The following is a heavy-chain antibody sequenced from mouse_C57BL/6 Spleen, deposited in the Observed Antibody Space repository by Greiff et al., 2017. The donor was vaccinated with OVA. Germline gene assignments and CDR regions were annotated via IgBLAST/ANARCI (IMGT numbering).Heavy chain of an antibody. CDR3: ARALNWDGIGY. Sequence: QVQLQQPGAELVMPGASVKLSCKASGYTFTSYWMHWVKQRPGQGLEWIGEIDPSDSYTNYNQKFKGKSTLTVDKSSSTAYMQLSSLTSEDSAVYYCARALNWDGIGYWGQGTTLTVSS. D-gene: IGHD4-1*01. V-gene: IGHV1-69*01. J-gene: IGHJ2*01. CDR2: IDPSDSYT. CDR1: GYTFTSYW.